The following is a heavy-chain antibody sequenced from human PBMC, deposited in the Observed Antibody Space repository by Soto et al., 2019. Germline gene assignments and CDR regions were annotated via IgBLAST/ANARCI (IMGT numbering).Heavy chain of an antibody. CDR1: GFTFTSYG. Sequence: QVQLVQSGAEVKKPGASMKVSCKASGFTFTSYGISWVRPAPGQGLEWMGWVSAYNGNTHYAQKLQGRVTMTTDTSTTTAYMELRSLRSDDTAVYSCSRGGSSWQPHEDYWGQGTLVTVSS. D-gene: IGHD6-13*01. CDR2: VSAYNGNT. J-gene: IGHJ4*02. CDR3: SRGGSSWQPHEDY. V-gene: IGHV1-18*01.